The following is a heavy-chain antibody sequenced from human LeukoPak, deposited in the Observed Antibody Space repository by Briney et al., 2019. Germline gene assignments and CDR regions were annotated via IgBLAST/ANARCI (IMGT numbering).Heavy chain of an antibody. Sequence: ASVKVSCKTSGYTFSSYEINWVRQATGQGLEWMGWMNPNSGNTGYAQKFQGRVTMTRNTSISTVYMELTRPRSDDTAVYYCARGVSAAGMGDWFDPWGQGTLVTVSS. D-gene: IGHD6-13*01. V-gene: IGHV1-8*01. CDR1: GYTFSSYE. CDR3: ARGVSAAGMGDWFDP. J-gene: IGHJ5*02. CDR2: MNPNSGNT.